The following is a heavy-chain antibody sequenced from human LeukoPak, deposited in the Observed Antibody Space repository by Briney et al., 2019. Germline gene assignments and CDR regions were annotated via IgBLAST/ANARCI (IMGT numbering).Heavy chain of an antibody. D-gene: IGHD7-27*01. J-gene: IGHJ4*02. CDR3: ARGSWGSHFDF. CDR2: ISSSSSYI. V-gene: IGHV3-21*01. CDR1: GFTFSSYN. Sequence: GGSLILSCAASGFTFSSYNLNWVRQAPGKGLEWVSSISSSSSYIYYADSLKGRFTISRDNAKNSLYLQMNSLRAEDTGVYYCARGSWGSHFDFWGQGTLVTVSS.